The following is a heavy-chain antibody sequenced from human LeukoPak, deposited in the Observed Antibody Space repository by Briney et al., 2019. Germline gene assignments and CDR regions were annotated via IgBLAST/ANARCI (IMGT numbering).Heavy chain of an antibody. V-gene: IGHV1-18*04. D-gene: IGHD6-19*01. J-gene: IGHJ4*02. CDR3: AREQRGRYSSGWYRY. CDR2: ISAYNGNT. CDR1: GYTFTSYG. Sequence: ASVKVSCKASGYTFTSYGISWVRQAPGQGLEWMGWISAYNGNTNYAQKLQGRVTMTTDTSTSTAYMELRSLRSDDTAVYYCAREQRGRYSSGWYRYWGQGTLVTVSS.